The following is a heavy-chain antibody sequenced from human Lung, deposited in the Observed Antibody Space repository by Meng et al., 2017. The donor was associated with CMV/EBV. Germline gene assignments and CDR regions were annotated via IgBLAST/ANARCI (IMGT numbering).Heavy chain of an antibody. V-gene: IGHV4-30-4*01. CDR1: GDSISSGEYF. CDR3: ARGELLWDY. CDR2: MDYRGST. D-gene: IGHD2-2*01. Sequence: LQQADPGLGKLSQTLSRPCTVSGDSISSGEYFWSWIRQRPGKGLEWIGYMDYRGSTFYHPSLKSRFTISVDTSKNQFSLKLSSVTAADTAVYFCARGELLWDYWGQGTLVTVSS. J-gene: IGHJ4*02.